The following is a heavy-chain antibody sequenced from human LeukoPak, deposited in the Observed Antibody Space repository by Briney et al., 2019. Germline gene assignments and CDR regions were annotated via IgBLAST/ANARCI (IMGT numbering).Heavy chain of an antibody. Sequence: GGSLRLSCAASGFTFSSYAMSWVRQAPGKGLEWVSYITSSGGTIYYADSVKGRFTISRDNAKNSLYLQMKSLRAEDTAVYYCAREGIAAAGEHWGQGTPVTVSS. V-gene: IGHV3-48*03. J-gene: IGHJ1*01. CDR3: AREGIAAAGEH. CDR2: ITSSGGTI. CDR1: GFTFSSYA. D-gene: IGHD6-13*01.